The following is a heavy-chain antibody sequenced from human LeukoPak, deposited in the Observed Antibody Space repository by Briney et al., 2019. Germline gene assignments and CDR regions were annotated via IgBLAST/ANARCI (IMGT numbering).Heavy chain of an antibody. D-gene: IGHD3-3*01. CDR3: AGNYDSWTGLNY. Sequence: GGSLRLSCAASGFTFSGSAMHWFPQASGKGLEWVGHIGNKVSNYATEYAASLRGRFTISRDDSKDTAYLQVNSLKTEDTAVYYCAGNYDSWTGLNYWGQGTLVTVSS. CDR1: GFTFSGSA. CDR2: IGNKVSNYAT. J-gene: IGHJ4*02. V-gene: IGHV3-73*01.